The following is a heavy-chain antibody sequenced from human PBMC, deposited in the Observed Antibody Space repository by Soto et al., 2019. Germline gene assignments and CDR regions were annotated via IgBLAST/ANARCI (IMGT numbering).Heavy chain of an antibody. CDR3: ARDPDYYDSSGYWPLDY. CDR2: ISSSRSTI. D-gene: IGHD3-22*01. J-gene: IGHJ4*02. CDR1: GVTVSSYS. V-gene: IGHV3-48*02. Sequence: GGSLRLSCAASGVTVSSYSMNWVRQAPGKGLEWVSYISSSRSTIYYADSVKGRLTISRVNAKNSLYLQMNSLRDEAKAVYYCARDPDYYDSSGYWPLDYWGQGTLVTVSS.